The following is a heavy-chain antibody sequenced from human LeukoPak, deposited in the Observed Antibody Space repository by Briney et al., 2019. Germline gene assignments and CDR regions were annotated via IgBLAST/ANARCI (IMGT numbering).Heavy chain of an antibody. Sequence: GGSLRLSCAASGFTFSSYGMHWVRQAPGKGLEWVAFIRYDGSNKYYADSVKGRFTISRDNSKNTLYLQMNSLRAEDTAVYYCAKNGDGYNWNDGGYIDYWGQGTLVTVSS. CDR2: IRYDGSNK. CDR3: AKNGDGYNWNDGGYIDY. J-gene: IGHJ4*02. CDR1: GFTFSSYG. D-gene: IGHD1-20*01. V-gene: IGHV3-30*02.